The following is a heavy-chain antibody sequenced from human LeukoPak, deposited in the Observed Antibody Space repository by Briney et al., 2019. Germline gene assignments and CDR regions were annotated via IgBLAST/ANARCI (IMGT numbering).Heavy chain of an antibody. CDR3: ARDSIRGYTSD. CDR1: GFTLSSYS. D-gene: IGHD5-18*01. J-gene: IGHJ4*02. V-gene: IGHV3-48*02. Sequence: PGGSLRLSCVASGFTLSSYSMNWVRQAPGKGLEWVSYISDTGSTIAYTDSVKGRFTMSRDEAKNSLHLQMNSLRDEDTAVYFCARDSIRGYTSDWGQGTLVTVSS. CDR2: ISDTGSTI.